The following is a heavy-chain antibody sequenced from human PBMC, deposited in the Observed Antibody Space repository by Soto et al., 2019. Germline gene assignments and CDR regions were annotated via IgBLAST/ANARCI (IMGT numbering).Heavy chain of an antibody. CDR3: ARGLGTNGLDV. V-gene: IGHV1-18*04. J-gene: IGHJ6*02. Sequence: QVQLLQSGAVVKKPGASVKVSCKASGYKFTTYGITWVRQAPGQGLEWLGGISTYNGNTDYAQNLQDRVTMTTETSTSTAYLEVRSLTSDDTAVYFCARGLGTNGLDVWGQGTTVTVS. CDR1: GYKFTTYG. CDR2: ISTYNGNT. D-gene: IGHD7-27*01.